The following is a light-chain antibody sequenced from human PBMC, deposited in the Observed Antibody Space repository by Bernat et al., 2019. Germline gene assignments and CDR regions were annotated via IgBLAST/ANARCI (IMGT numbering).Light chain of an antibody. V-gene: IGLV6-57*01. CDR1: SGNIASKY. CDR2: ENK. Sequence: NFMLTQPHSVSESPGKTVTISCTRSSGNIASKYVQWYQQRPGSSPITVIYENKERPSGVPNRFSGSIDSSSNSASLTISGLQSEDEADYFCQSYDDTTVIFGGGPKLTVL. CDR3: QSYDDTTVI. J-gene: IGLJ2*01.